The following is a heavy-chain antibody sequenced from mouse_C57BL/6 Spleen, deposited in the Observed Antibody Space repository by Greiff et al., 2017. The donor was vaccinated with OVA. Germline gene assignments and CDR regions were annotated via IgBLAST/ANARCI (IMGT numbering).Heavy chain of an antibody. CDR1: GYTFTSYW. D-gene: IGHD2-4*01. CDR2: IDPSDSET. V-gene: IGHV1-52*01. CDR3: ARRDYDRYYFDY. J-gene: IGHJ2*01. Sequence: QVQLQQPGAELVRPGSSVKLSCKASGYTFTSYWMHWVKQRPLQGLEWIGNIDPSDSETHYNQKFKDKATLTVDKASSTAYMQLSSLTSEDSAVYYCARRDYDRYYFDYWGQGTTLTVSS.